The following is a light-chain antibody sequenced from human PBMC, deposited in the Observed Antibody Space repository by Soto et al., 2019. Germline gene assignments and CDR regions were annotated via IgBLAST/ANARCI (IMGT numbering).Light chain of an antibody. J-gene: IGKJ1*01. CDR3: HQYASSPWT. Sequence: EIVLTQSPGTLSLSPGERATLSCRASQSVSSTYLAWYQQKPGQAPRLLIYDASTRAAGIPDRFSGSGSGTDFTLTISRLEAEDFAVYYCHQYASSPWTFSQGAKVEIK. V-gene: IGKV3-20*01. CDR1: QSVSSTY. CDR2: DAS.